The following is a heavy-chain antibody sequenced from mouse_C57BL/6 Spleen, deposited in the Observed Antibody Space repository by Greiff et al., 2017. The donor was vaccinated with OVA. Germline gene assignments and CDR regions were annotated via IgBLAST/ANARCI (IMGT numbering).Heavy chain of an antibody. J-gene: IGHJ1*03. CDR2: IYPGDGDT. CDR3: ASITTVGYFDV. D-gene: IGHD1-1*01. CDR1: GYAFSSYW. V-gene: IGHV1-80*01. Sequence: VKLQESGAELVKPGASVKISCKASGYAFSSYWMNWVKQRPGKGLEWIGQIYPGDGDTNYNGKFKGKATLTADKSSSTAYMQLSSLTSEDSAVYFCASITTVGYFDVWGTGTTVTVSS.